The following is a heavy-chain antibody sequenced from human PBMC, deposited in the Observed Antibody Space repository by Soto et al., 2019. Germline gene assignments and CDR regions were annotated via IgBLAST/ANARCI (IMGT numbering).Heavy chain of an antibody. CDR1: GFSFSSYG. Sequence: GGSLRLSCAASGFSFSSYGMHWVRQAPAKGLEWVAFISHDGSNDYYADSVKGRYTISRDNSKNTVYLQMNSLRAEDTAVYYCATDANEYLWEYYFDFWGQVTLVTVSS. J-gene: IGHJ4*02. CDR3: ATDANEYLWEYYFDF. D-gene: IGHD3-16*01. CDR2: ISHDGSND. V-gene: IGHV3-30*03.